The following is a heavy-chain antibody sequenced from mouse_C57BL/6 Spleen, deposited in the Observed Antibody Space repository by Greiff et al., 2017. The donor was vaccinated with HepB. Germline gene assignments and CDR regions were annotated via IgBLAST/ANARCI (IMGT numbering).Heavy chain of an antibody. J-gene: IGHJ4*01. D-gene: IGHD1-1*01. CDR3: ARHLYYYGSSPYYYAMDY. CDR2: ISSGGSYT. CDR1: GFTFSSYG. V-gene: IGHV5-6*01. Sequence: EVQGVESGGDLVKPGGSLKLSCAASGFTFSSYGMSWVRQTPDKRLEWVATISSGGSYTYYPDSVKGRFTISRDNAKNTLYLQMSSLQSEDTAMYYCARHLYYYGSSPYYYAMDYWGQGTSVTVSS.